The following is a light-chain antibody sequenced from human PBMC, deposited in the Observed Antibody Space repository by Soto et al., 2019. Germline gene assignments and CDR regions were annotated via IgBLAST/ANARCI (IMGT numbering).Light chain of an antibody. J-gene: IGKJ1*01. CDR1: QSVLYSANNKNK. V-gene: IGKV4-1*01. Sequence: DIVMTQSPDSLAVSLGERATINCRSSQSVLYSANNKNKLAWYQQKSGQPPKLLIYWASTRESGVPDRFSGSGSGRDCTLTISRLQAEDVAVYYCQQYYNTPRTFRQGTKVEIK. CDR2: WAS. CDR3: QQYYNTPRT.